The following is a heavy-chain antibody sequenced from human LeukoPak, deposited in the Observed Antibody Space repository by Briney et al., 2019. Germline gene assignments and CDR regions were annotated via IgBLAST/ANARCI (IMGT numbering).Heavy chain of an antibody. CDR1: GYTFTSYD. CDR2: MNPNSGNT. V-gene: IGHV1-8*03. J-gene: IGHJ6*03. D-gene: IGHD3-10*01. CDR3: ARGSTGYYYYYYMDV. Sequence: ASVKVSCKASGYTFTSYDINWVRPATGQGLEWMGWMNPNSGNTGYAQKFQGRVTITRNTSISTAYMELSSLRSEDTAVYYCARGSTGYYYYYYMDVWGKGTTVTVSS.